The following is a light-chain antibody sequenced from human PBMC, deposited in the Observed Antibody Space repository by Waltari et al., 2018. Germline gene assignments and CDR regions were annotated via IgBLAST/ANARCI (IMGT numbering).Light chain of an antibody. CDR3: QQYNTYSS. CDR2: KAA. CDR1: QSSSNW. V-gene: IGKV1-5*03. J-gene: IGKJ2*01. Sequence: DIQMTQSPSSLSASVGDRVTITCRPSQSSSNWLAWYQQKPGKAPILLIYKAAILKSGVPSRFSGSGSGTQFTLTISSLQPGDFATYYCQQYNTYSSFGQGTKLEIK.